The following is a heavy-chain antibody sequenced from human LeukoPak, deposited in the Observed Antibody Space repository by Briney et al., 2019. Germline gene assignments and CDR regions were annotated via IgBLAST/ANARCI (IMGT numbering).Heavy chain of an antibody. J-gene: IGHJ4*02. CDR2: IKQDGSEK. D-gene: IGHD5-24*01. CDR3: GTGWAIDF. V-gene: IGHV3-7*01. Sequence: GGSLRLSCAASGFTLSNHWMTWVRQAPGKGLECVAIIKQDGSEKYYVDSVKGRFTISRDNAKNSLYLQMNSLRAEDTAVYYCGTGWAIDFWGQGTLVTVSS. CDR1: GFTLSNHW.